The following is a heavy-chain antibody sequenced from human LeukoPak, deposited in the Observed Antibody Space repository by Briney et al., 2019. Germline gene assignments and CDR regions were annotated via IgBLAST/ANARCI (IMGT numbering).Heavy chain of an antibody. CDR2: IYYSGTT. V-gene: IGHV4-59*12. J-gene: IGHJ4*02. CDR1: GGSISSYY. D-gene: IGHD6-19*01. CDR3: ARNPVTGTNPKFDY. Sequence: SETLSLTCTVSGGSISSYYWSWIRQPPGKGLEWIGYIYYSGTTNYNPSLKSRVTISVDTSKKQFSLNLSSVTAADTAVYYCARNPVTGTNPKFDYWGQGTLVTVSS.